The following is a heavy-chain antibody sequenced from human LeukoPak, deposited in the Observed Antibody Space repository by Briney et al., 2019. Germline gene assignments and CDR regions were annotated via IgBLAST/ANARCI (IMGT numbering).Heavy chain of an antibody. CDR2: IGKDGGAK. CDR1: GFPFSTYW. D-gene: IGHD3-22*01. Sequence: PGGSLRLSCAASGFPFSTYWMAWVRQAPGKGLDWVANIGKDGGAKFYAASVKGRFIISRDNAKNSLYLQMNNLRDEDTAVYYCASSHDSSGNDWGQGTLVTV. J-gene: IGHJ4*02. CDR3: ASSHDSSGND. V-gene: IGHV3-7*01.